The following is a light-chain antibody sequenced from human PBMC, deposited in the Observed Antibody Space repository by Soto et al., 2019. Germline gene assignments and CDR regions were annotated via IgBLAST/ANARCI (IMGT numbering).Light chain of an antibody. CDR3: SSYAGSNILV. CDR1: SSDVGGYDY. V-gene: IGLV2-8*01. J-gene: IGLJ2*01. CDR2: EVS. Sequence: QSALTQPPSASGSPGQSVTISCTGTSSDVGGYDYVYWYQQHPGKAPKLMIYEVSKRPSGVPDRFSGSKSGNTASLTVSGLQAEDEADYYCSSYAGSNILVFGGGTKLTVL.